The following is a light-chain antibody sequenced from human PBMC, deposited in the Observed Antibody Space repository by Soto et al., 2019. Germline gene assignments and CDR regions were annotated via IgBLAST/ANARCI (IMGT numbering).Light chain of an antibody. V-gene: IGLV1-40*01. CDR2: NNN. Sequence: QSVLTQPPSVSGAPGQGVTISCTGSRSNIGAGYHVHWYQQLPGAAPKLLIYNNNFQPSAVPDRFSAYISDTSASLAITGLQAEDEADYYCQSYDSGLSGSVFGSGTKLTVL. CDR1: RSNIGAGYH. CDR3: QSYDSGLSGSV. J-gene: IGLJ1*01.